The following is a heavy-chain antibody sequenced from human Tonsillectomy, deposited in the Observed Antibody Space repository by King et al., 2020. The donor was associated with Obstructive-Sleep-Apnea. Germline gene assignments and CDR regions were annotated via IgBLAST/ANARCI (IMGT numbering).Heavy chain of an antibody. Sequence: VQLVESGGGLVKPGGSLRLSCAASGFTFSNAWMSWVRQAPGKGLEWVGRIKTKTDGGTTDYAAPGKGRFTISRDDPKKTPYLQINSLKTEATAMYYCTTDRYVDWLLLKEDQVLFDYWGQGTLVTVSS. V-gene: IGHV3-15*01. CDR1: GFTFSNAW. CDR3: TTDRYVDWLLLKEDQVLFDY. D-gene: IGHD3-9*01. CDR2: IKTKTDGGTT. J-gene: IGHJ4*02.